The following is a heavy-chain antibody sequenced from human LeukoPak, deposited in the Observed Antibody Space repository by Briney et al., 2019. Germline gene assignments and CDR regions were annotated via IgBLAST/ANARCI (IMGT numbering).Heavy chain of an antibody. CDR1: GGSISSGSYY. D-gene: IGHD3-10*01. Sequence: SETLSLTCTVSGGSISSGSYYWSWIRQPPGKGLEWIGSIYHSGSTYYNPSLKSRVTISVDTSKNQFSLKLSSVTAADTAVYYCARVSFTMVRGVINYFDYWGQGTLVTVSS. V-gene: IGHV4-39*07. CDR2: IYHSGST. J-gene: IGHJ4*02. CDR3: ARVSFTMVRGVINYFDY.